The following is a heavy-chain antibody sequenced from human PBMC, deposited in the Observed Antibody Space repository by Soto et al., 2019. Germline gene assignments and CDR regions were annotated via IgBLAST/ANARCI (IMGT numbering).Heavy chain of an antibody. Sequence: LETLPLTCTVSGFSSISSSYYLGWIRQPPGKGLEWIGSIYYSGSTYYNPSLKSRVTISVDTSKNQFSLKLNSVTAEDTAVYYCAKGRRYYYDSSGYLFYWGQGTLVTVSS. D-gene: IGHD3-22*01. CDR2: IYYSGST. V-gene: IGHV4-39*07. CDR1: GFSSISSSYY. CDR3: AKGRRYYYDSSGYLFY. J-gene: IGHJ4*02.